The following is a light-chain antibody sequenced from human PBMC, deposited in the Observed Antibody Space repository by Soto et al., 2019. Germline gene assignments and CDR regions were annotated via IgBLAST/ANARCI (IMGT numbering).Light chain of an antibody. Sequence: DIQMKQSPSALSAYIGDRVTITCRASQSISSWLAWYQQKPGKAPKLLIYKASSLQSGVPLRFSGSGSGTEFTLTISSLQPDDFATYYCQQYNGYPLPFCQGTNVAI. V-gene: IGKV1-5*03. J-gene: IGKJ1*01. CDR2: KAS. CDR3: QQYNGYPLP. CDR1: QSISSW.